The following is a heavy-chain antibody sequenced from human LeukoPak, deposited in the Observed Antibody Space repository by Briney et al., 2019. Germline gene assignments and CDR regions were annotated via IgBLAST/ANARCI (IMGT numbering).Heavy chain of an antibody. CDR2: IIPIFGTA. J-gene: IGHJ4*02. Sequence: SVKVSCKASGGTFSSYAISWVRQAPGQGLEWMGGIIPIFGTANYAQKLQGRVTITTDESTSTAYMELSSLRSEDTAVYYCARGWVPAAILHYWGQGTLVTVSS. D-gene: IGHD2-2*01. CDR3: ARGWVPAAILHY. CDR1: GGTFSSYA. V-gene: IGHV1-69*05.